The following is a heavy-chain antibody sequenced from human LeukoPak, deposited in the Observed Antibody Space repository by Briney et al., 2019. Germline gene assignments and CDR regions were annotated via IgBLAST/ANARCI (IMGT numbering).Heavy chain of an antibody. Sequence: SQTLSLTCAISGDSVSSNSAAWNWLRQSPSRGLEWLGRTYYRSKWYNDYAVSVKSRITSNPDTSKHQFSLQLNSVTPEDTGVYYCARGRLGELSLDRLSFDYWGQGTLVTVSS. J-gene: IGHJ4*02. CDR1: GDSVSSNSAA. V-gene: IGHV6-1*01. CDR3: ARGRLGELSLDRLSFDY. CDR2: TYYRSKWYN. D-gene: IGHD3-16*02.